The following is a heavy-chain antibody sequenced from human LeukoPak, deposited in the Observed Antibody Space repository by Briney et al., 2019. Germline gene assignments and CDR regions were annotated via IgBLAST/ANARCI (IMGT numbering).Heavy chain of an antibody. CDR3: AKDTEGYSPFDY. CDR1: GFTFDDYA. V-gene: IGHV3-9*01. D-gene: IGHD3-22*01. J-gene: IGHJ4*02. Sequence: GRSLRLSCAASGFTFDDYAMHWVRQAPGKGLEWVSGISWNSGSIGYADSVKGRFTISRDNAKNPLYLQMNSLRAEDTALYYCAKDTEGYSPFDYWGQGTLVTVSS. CDR2: ISWNSGSI.